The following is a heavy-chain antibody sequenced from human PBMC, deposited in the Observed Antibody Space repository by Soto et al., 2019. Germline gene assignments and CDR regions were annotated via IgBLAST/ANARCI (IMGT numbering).Heavy chain of an antibody. CDR2: IYYSGST. CDR1: GGSISSYY. V-gene: IGHV4-59*01. Sequence: SETLSLTCTVSGGSISSYYWSWIRQPPGKGLEWIGYIYYSGSTNYNPSLKSRVTISVDTSKNQFSLKLSSVTAADMAVYYCARDRGCSSTSCSQYYYYMDVWGKGTTVTVSS. CDR3: ARDRGCSSTSCSQYYYYMDV. D-gene: IGHD2-2*01. J-gene: IGHJ6*03.